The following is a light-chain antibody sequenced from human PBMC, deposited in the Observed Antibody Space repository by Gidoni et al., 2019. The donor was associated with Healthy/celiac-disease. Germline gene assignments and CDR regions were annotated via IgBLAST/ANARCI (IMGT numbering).Light chain of an antibody. Sequence: QSALTQPASVSGSPGQSITISCTGTSSDLGSYNLLSCYQQHPGKAPKRMIYEVSKRPSGVSNRFSGSKSGNTASLTISGLQAEDEADYYCCSYAGSVVFGGGTKLTVL. CDR2: EVS. J-gene: IGLJ2*01. CDR1: SSDLGSYNL. CDR3: CSYAGSVV. V-gene: IGLV2-23*02.